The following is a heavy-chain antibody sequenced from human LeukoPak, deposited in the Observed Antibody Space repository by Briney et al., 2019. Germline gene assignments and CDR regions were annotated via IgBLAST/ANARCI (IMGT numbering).Heavy chain of an antibody. Sequence: GGSLRLSCAASGFTLSSYWMSWVRQAPGKGLEWVANIKQDGSEKYYVDSVKGRFTISRDNAKNSLYLQMNSLRAEDTAVYYCARGHTNPFDPWGQGTLVTVSS. J-gene: IGHJ5*02. CDR3: ARGHTNPFDP. D-gene: IGHD1-14*01. V-gene: IGHV3-7*01. CDR2: IKQDGSEK. CDR1: GFTLSSYW.